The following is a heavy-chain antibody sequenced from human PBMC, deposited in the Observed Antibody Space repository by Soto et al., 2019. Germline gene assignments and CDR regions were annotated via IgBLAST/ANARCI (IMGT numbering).Heavy chain of an antibody. J-gene: IGHJ6*02. V-gene: IGHV1-69*13. CDR1: GGTFSSYA. CDR2: IIPIFGTA. D-gene: IGHD3-10*01. CDR3: ARAIDTMVRGVITKYYYYYGMDV. Sequence: ASVKVSCKASGGTFSSYAISWVRQAPGQGLEWMGGIIPIFGTANYAQKFQGRVTITADESTSTAYMELSSLRSEDTAVYYCARAIDTMVRGVITKYYYYYGMDVWGQGTTVTVSS.